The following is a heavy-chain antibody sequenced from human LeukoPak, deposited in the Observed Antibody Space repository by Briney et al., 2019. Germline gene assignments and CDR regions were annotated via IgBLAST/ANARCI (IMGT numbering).Heavy chain of an antibody. D-gene: IGHD6-19*01. J-gene: IGHJ4*02. V-gene: IGHV4-39*07. Sequence: SETLSLTCTVSGGSISSSSYYWGWLRQPPGKGLEWIGSIYYSGSTYYNPSLKSRVTISVDTSKNQFSLKLSSVTAADTAVYYCARVIWSSGWLFDYWGQGTLVTVSS. CDR2: IYYSGST. CDR3: ARVIWSSGWLFDY. CDR1: GGSISSSSYY.